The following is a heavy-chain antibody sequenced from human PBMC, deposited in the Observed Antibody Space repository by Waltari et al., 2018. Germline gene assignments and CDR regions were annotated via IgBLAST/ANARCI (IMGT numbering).Heavy chain of an antibody. CDR2: INAGNGNT. CDR1: GYTFTSYA. D-gene: IGHD4-17*01. CDR3: AIDRGDYDYYYYGMDV. V-gene: IGHV1-3*01. J-gene: IGHJ6*02. Sequence: QVQLVQSGAEVKKPGASVKVSCKASGYTFTSYAMHWVRQAPGQRLEWMGWINAGNGNTKYSQKFQGRVTITRDTSASTAYMELSSLRSEDTAVYYCAIDRGDYDYYYYGMDVWGQGTTVTVSS.